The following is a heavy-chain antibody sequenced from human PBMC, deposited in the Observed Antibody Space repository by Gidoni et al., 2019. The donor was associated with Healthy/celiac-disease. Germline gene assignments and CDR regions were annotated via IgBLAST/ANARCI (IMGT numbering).Heavy chain of an antibody. D-gene: IGHD4-17*01. CDR3: ARADYGDYYYYMDV. CDR1: GSTFRSYS. CDR2: ISSSSSYI. J-gene: IGHJ6*03. Sequence: EVQLVESGGGLVKPGGSLRLSCAASGSTFRSYSMNWVRQAPGKGLEWVSSISSSSSYIYYADSVKGRFTISRDNAKNSLYLQMNSLRAEDTAVYYCARADYGDYYYYMDVWGKGTTVTVSS. V-gene: IGHV3-21*01.